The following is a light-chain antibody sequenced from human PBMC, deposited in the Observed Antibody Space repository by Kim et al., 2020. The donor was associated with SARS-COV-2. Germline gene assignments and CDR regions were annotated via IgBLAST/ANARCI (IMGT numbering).Light chain of an antibody. CDR3: QHYSSYST. V-gene: IGKV1-5*03. J-gene: IGKJ2*01. Sequence: DIQMTQSPSTLSASVGDRVTITCRVSQSISTWLAWYQQKPGKAPKLLIYKASNLESGVPSRFSGSGSGTEFTLTISSLQPDDFATYYCQHYSSYSTFGQGTKLEI. CDR1: QSISTW. CDR2: KAS.